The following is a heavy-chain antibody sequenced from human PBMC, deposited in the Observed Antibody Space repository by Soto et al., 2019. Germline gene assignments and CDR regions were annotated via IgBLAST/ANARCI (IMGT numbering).Heavy chain of an antibody. D-gene: IGHD4-17*01. J-gene: IGHJ4*02. CDR1: GGSVSNKTYY. CDR2: VYYSGTT. V-gene: IGHV4-61*01. CDR3: ARVSNEYGGNGAFDY. Sequence: SETLSLTCSVSGGSVSNKTYYWSWIRQPPGKRLEWIGYVYYSGTTNYNPSLKSRLTISLDMSRNQFSLQLTSVTAADTALYYCARVSNEYGGNGAFDYWGLGTLVTVSS.